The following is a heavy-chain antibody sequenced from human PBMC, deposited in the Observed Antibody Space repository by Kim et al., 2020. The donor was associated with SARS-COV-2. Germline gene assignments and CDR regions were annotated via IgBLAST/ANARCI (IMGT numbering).Heavy chain of an antibody. D-gene: IGHD2-15*01. CDR3: AKPIVAGRMYSAFDM. V-gene: IGHV3-23*01. J-gene: IGHJ3*02. Sequence: DSVKGRFTISRDNSKNTLYLQMSSLRAEDTAVYYCAKPIVAGRMYSAFDMWGQGTMVTVS.